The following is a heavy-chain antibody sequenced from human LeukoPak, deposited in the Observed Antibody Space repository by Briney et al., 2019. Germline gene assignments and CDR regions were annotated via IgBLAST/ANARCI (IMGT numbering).Heavy chain of an antibody. CDR1: GLAFSNER. CDR2: IDNDGTNP. J-gene: IGHJ4*02. Sequence: GGSLRLSCAASGLAFSNERMHWVRQAPGMGLFWVSYIDNDGTNPTYVDSVKGRFTISRDNAKSTLYLHMNSLRPEDTGVYFCAKSDPPLPYWGQGTQVTVSS. V-gene: IGHV3-74*01. CDR3: AKSDPPLPY.